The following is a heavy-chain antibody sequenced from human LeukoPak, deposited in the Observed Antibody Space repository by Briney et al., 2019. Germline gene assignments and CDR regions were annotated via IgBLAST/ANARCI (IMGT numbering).Heavy chain of an antibody. V-gene: IGHV4-39*07. Sequence: SETLSLTCTVSGDSVSSNIHYWAWIRQPPGKGLEWIGSICNGRTTFYTPSLKSRVTISVDRSKNQFSLKLSSVTAADTAVYYCARVLGPDAYSNPLLTSVYRELWGQGTLVTVSS. CDR1: GDSVSSNIHY. CDR2: ICNGRTT. CDR3: ARVLGPDAYSNPLLTSVYREL. J-gene: IGHJ4*02. D-gene: IGHD4-11*01.